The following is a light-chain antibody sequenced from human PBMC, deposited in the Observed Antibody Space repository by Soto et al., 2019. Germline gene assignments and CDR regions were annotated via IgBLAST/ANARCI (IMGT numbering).Light chain of an antibody. V-gene: IGLV1-40*01. Sequence: QSVLTQPASVSEAPGQRVTISCTGTSSNIGAGYEAHWYQQVPGTAPKLLIYENNNRPSGVPDRFSGSKSGTSASLAITGLQAEDDAEYYCQSYNSSRSGYVFGTGTKLTVL. CDR2: ENN. CDR3: QSYNSSRSGYV. CDR1: SSNIGAGYE. J-gene: IGLJ1*01.